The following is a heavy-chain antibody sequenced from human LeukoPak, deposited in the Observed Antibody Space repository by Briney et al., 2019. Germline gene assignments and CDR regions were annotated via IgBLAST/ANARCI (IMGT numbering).Heavy chain of an antibody. V-gene: IGHV3-23*01. Sequence: AGGSPRLSCAASGFTFSSYAMSWVRQAPGKGLEWVSAISGSGGSTYYADSVKGRFTISRDNSKNTLYLQMNSLRAEDTAVYYCAKDRVVQQLAIFDYWGQGTLVTVSS. CDR1: GFTFSSYA. CDR2: ISGSGGST. J-gene: IGHJ4*02. CDR3: AKDRVVQQLAIFDY. D-gene: IGHD6-13*01.